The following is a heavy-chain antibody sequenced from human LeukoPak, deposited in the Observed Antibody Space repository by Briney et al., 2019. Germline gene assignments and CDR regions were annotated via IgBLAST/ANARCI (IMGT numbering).Heavy chain of an antibody. D-gene: IGHD2-8*02. CDR1: GYTFTGYY. CDR2: IIPILGIA. J-gene: IGHJ6*02. V-gene: IGHV1-69*04. Sequence: SVKVSCKASGYTFTGYYMHWVRQAPGQGLEWMGRIIPILGIANYAQKFQGRVTITADKSTSTAYMELSSLRSEDTAVYYCARVLVGTLGGYYYYYGMDVWGQGTTVTVSS. CDR3: ARVLVGTLGGYYYYYGMDV.